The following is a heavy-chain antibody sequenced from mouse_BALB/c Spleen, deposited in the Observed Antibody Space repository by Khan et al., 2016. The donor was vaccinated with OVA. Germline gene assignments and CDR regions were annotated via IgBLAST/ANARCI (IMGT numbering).Heavy chain of an antibody. CDR1: GFTFSTYA. CDR2: VSSGGHYT. CDR3: ASSLVDYHAMDY. Sequence: LVESGGGLEKPGGSLKVSCSASGFTFSTYAMSWVRQTPEKRLEWVATVSSGGHYTFYPDSVKGRFTISRDNAKNTLYLQMSSLRADDTAMYYCASSLVDYHAMDYWGQGTSVTVSS. V-gene: IGHV5-9-3*01. D-gene: IGHD2-12*01. J-gene: IGHJ4*01.